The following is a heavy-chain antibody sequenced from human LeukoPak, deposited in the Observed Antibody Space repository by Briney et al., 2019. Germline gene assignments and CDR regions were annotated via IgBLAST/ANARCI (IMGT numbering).Heavy chain of an antibody. CDR1: GFTFSSYA. Sequence: PGGSLRLSCAASGFTFSSYAMSWVRQAPGKGLEWVSSISDSDGSTHYADSVKGRFTISRDNSKNTLYLQMNGLRAEDTAVCYCAANWNGKYWGQGTLVTVSS. CDR3: AANWNGKY. V-gene: IGHV3-23*01. CDR2: ISDSDGST. J-gene: IGHJ4*02. D-gene: IGHD1-1*01.